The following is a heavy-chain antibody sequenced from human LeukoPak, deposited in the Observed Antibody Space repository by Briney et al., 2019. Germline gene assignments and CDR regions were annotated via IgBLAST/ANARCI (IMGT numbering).Heavy chain of an antibody. CDR2: IIPIFGTA. CDR3: ARDWGSGSYLSAFDY. CDR1: GGTFSSYA. V-gene: IGHV1-69*06. D-gene: IGHD1-26*01. J-gene: IGHJ4*02. Sequence: SVKVSCKASGGTFSSYAISWVRQAPGQGLEWMGGIIPIFGTANYAQKFQGRVTITADKSTSTAYMELSSLRSDDTAVYYCARDWGSGSYLSAFDYWGQGTLVTVSS.